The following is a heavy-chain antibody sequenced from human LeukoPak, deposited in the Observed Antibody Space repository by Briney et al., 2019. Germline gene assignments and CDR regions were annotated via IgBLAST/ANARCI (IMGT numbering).Heavy chain of an antibody. J-gene: IGHJ4*02. CDR1: GYTFTDYY. V-gene: IGHV1-2*02. CDR3: ATNGALRYCSSTSCYQNYFLEY. Sequence: ASVKASCKASGYTFTDYYIHWVRQAPGQGLEWMGWINPNSGGTNYAQKFQGRVTMTRDTSISTAYMELSRLRSDDTAVYYCATNGALRYCSSTSCYQNYFLEYWGQGTLVTVSS. D-gene: IGHD2-2*01. CDR2: INPNSGGT.